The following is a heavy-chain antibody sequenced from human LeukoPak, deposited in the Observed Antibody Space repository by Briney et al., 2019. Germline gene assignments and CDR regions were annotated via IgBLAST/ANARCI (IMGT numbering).Heavy chain of an antibody. Sequence: GESLKISCKGSGYSFTSYWIGWVRQMPGKGLEWMGIIYPGDSDITYSPSFQGQVTISADKSINTAYLQWSSLKASDTAMYYCARRDSNGYNYFDYWGQGTLVTVSS. J-gene: IGHJ4*02. CDR1: GYSFTSYW. V-gene: IGHV5-51*01. CDR3: ARRDSNGYNYFDY. D-gene: IGHD3-22*01. CDR2: IYPGDSDI.